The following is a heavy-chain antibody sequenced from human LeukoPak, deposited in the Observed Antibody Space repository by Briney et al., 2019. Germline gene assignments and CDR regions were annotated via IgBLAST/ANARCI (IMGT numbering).Heavy chain of an antibody. Sequence: KTSETLSLTCAVYGGSFSGYYWSWIRQPPGKGLEWIGEINHSGSTNYNPSLKSRVTISVDTSKNQFSLKLSSVTAADTAVYYCARGARYDSSGYYYWNDAFDIWGQGTVVTVSS. CDR3: ARGARYDSSGYYYWNDAFDI. V-gene: IGHV4-34*01. CDR1: GGSFSGYY. J-gene: IGHJ3*02. CDR2: INHSGST. D-gene: IGHD3-22*01.